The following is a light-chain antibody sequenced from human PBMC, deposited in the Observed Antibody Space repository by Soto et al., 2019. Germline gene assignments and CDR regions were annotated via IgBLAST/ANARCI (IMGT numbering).Light chain of an antibody. V-gene: IGLV2-14*03. CDR2: EVS. CDR1: SSDVGGHNY. CDR3: SSYTSTSTLWV. Sequence: QSALTQPASVSGSPGQSITISCTGTSSDVGGHNYVSWYQQHPGTAPKLIIYEVSNRPSGVSNRFSGSKSGNTASLSISGLQAEDEADYYCSSYTSTSTLWVFGGGTQLTVL. J-gene: IGLJ3*02.